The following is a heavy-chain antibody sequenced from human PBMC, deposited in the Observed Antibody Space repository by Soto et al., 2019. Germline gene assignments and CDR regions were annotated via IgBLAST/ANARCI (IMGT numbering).Heavy chain of an antibody. D-gene: IGHD3-22*01. CDR1: GGSISSGGYY. J-gene: IGHJ5*02. CDR3: ARHRYYYDSSGYLNWFDP. Sequence: ETLSLTCTVSGGSISSGGYYWSWIRQPPGKGLEWIGYIYYSGSTNYNPSLKSRVTISVDTSKNQFSLKLSSVTAADTAVYYCARHRYYYDSSGYLNWFDPWGQGTLVTVSS. V-gene: IGHV4-61*08. CDR2: IYYSGST.